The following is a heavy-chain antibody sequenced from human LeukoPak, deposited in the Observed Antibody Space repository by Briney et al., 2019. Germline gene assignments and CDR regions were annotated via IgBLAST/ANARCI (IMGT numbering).Heavy chain of an antibody. V-gene: IGHV3-23*01. CDR3: ATFGVIVRDDYFDF. J-gene: IGHJ4*02. Sequence: GGSLRLSCVGSGFIFRSYAVTWVRQAPGKGLQWVSSITANGDATYYADSVKGRFTISRDNSKNTLYLQMSSLRAEDTAVYFCATFGVIVRDDYFDFWGQGALVAVSS. CDR1: GFIFRSYA. D-gene: IGHD3-3*01. CDR2: ITANGDAT.